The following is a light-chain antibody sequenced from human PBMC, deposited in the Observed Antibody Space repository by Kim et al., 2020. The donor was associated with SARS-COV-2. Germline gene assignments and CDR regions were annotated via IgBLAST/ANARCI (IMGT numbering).Light chain of an antibody. CDR1: SNNVGYYNY. V-gene: IGLV2-14*03. CDR3: SSYTPSGTLV. CDR2: DVD. Sequence: GTSITIPCTGTSNNVGYYNYVSWYQHRPGEVPKLMIYDVDIRPSGVSNRFSGSKSGNTASLTISGLQAEDEADYYCSSYTPSGTLVFGSGTKVTVL. J-gene: IGLJ1*01.